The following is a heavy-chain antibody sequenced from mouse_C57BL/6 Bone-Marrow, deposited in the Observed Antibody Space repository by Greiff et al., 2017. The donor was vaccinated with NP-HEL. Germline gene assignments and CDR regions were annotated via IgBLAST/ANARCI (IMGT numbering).Heavy chain of an antibody. Sequence: QVQLQQSGAELAKPGASVKLSCKASGYTFTSYWMHWVKQRPGQGLEWIGYINPSSGYTKYNQKFKDKATLTADKSSSTAYMQLSSLTYEDSAVYFCTTVVATDFDYWGQGTTLTVSS. D-gene: IGHD1-1*01. CDR2: INPSSGYT. CDR1: GYTFTSYW. CDR3: TTVVATDFDY. J-gene: IGHJ2*01. V-gene: IGHV1-7*01.